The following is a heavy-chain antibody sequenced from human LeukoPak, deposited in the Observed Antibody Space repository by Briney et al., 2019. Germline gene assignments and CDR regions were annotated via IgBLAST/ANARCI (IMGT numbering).Heavy chain of an antibody. CDR3: ASGSYDSSGYYYSD. V-gene: IGHV1-2*02. D-gene: IGHD3-22*01. Sequence: AASVKVSCKASGYTFTGYYMHWVRQAPGQGLEWMGWINPNSGGTNYAQKFQGRVTMTRDTSISTAYMELSRLRSDDTAVYYCASGSYDSSGYYYSDWSQGTLVTVSS. J-gene: IGHJ4*02. CDR1: GYTFTGYY. CDR2: INPNSGGT.